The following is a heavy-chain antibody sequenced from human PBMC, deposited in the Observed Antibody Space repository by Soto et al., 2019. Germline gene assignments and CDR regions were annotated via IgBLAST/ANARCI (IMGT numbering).Heavy chain of an antibody. V-gene: IGHV3-30-3*01. D-gene: IGHD1-26*01. J-gene: IGHJ4*02. CDR2: ISYDGSNK. CDR1: GFTFSSYA. CDR3: ARDQLVGATVFMQCY. Sequence: QVQLVESGGGVVQPGRSLRLSCAASGFTFSSYAMHWVRQAPGKGLEWVAVISYDGSNKYYADSVKGRFTISRDNSKNTLYLQMDSLRAEDTAVYYCARDQLVGATVFMQCYWGQGTLVTVSS.